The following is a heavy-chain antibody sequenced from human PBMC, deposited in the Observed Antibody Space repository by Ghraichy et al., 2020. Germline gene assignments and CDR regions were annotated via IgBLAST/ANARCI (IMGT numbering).Heavy chain of an antibody. V-gene: IGHV3-48*02. Sequence: GRSLRLSCAASGLSFGRFAMNWVRQAPGKGLEWISYISSSSSTTYYGDSVKGRFTVSRDNAKNTLFLQMNSLRDEDTAVYYCARERSDNYLDYWGQGTRVTVSS. J-gene: IGHJ4*02. CDR2: ISSSSSTT. CDR1: GLSFGRFA. CDR3: ARERSDNYLDY. D-gene: IGHD3-10*01.